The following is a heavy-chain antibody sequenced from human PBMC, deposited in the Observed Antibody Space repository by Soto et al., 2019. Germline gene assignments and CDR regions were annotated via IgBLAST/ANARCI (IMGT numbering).Heavy chain of an antibody. CDR1: GGSISSYY. CDR3: ARELNVLLDPYFDY. J-gene: IGHJ4*02. D-gene: IGHD3-10*01. Sequence: SETLSLTCTVSGGSISSYYWSWIRQPAGKGLEWIGRIYTSGSTNYNPSLKSRVTMSVDTSKNQFSLKLSSVTAADTAVYYCARELNVLLDPYFDYWGQGXLVTVYS. V-gene: IGHV4-4*07. CDR2: IYTSGST.